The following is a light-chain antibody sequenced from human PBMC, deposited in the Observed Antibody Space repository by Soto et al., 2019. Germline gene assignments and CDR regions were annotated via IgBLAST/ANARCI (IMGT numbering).Light chain of an antibody. V-gene: IGLV1-40*01. Sequence: QSVLTQPPSVSGAPGQRVTISCTGSSSNIGAGYDVHWYQQLPGTAPKLLIYGNSNRPSGVPDRFSGSKSGTSASLAITGLQAEDEADYHCQSYDSSLSAVVFGGGTKLPVL. CDR2: GNS. J-gene: IGLJ2*01. CDR1: SSNIGAGYD. CDR3: QSYDSSLSAVV.